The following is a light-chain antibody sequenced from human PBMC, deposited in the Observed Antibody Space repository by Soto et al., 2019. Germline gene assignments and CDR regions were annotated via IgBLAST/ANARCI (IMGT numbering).Light chain of an antibody. Sequence: EFVLTQSPGTLSLSPGERATLSCRASQTVRNNLAWYQQKPGQAPRLLIYGASTRATGIPARFSGSGSGTEFTLTISSLQSGDFAVYYCQQYNNWPLTFGPGTKVDIK. CDR1: QTVRNN. J-gene: IGKJ3*01. V-gene: IGKV3-15*01. CDR2: GAS. CDR3: QQYNNWPLT.